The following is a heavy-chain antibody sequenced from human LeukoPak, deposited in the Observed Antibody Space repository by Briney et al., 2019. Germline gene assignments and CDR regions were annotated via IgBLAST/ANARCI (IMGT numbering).Heavy chain of an antibody. V-gene: IGHV4-59*01. J-gene: IGHJ4*02. Sequence: PSETLSLTCTVSGGSISSYYWSWIRQPPGKGLEWIGYIYYSGSTNYNPSLKSRVTISADTSQNQFSLKLSSVTAVDTAVYYCASRKLGNDYWGQGTLVTVSS. D-gene: IGHD7-27*01. CDR1: GGSISSYY. CDR3: ASRKLGNDY. CDR2: IYYSGST.